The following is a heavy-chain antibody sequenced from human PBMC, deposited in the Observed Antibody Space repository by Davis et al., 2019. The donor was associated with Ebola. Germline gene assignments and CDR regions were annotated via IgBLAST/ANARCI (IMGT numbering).Heavy chain of an antibody. D-gene: IGHD2/OR15-2a*01. CDR3: ARDLSSFYYYYGMDV. V-gene: IGHV3-48*02. CDR1: GFTFYRYE. J-gene: IGHJ6*02. CDR2: ISSTSSTI. Sequence: GGSLRLSCAASGFTFYRYEMNWVRQAPGKGLEWISYISSTSSTIKYADSVKGRFTISRDNAKNSLYLQMNSLRDEDTAVYYCARDLSSFYYYYGMDVWGQGTTVTVSS.